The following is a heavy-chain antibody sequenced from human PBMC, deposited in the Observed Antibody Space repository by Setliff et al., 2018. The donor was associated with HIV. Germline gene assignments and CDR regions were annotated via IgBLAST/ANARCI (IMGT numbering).Heavy chain of an antibody. J-gene: IGHJ6*03. CDR2: FYTDGST. Sequence: PSETLSLTCTVSGVSITSGSFYWTWIRQPAGKGLEWIGHFYTDGSTNYNPSLKSRVTISGDTPKNQFSLKLDSVIAADTAVYYCARGWAGGSYWDYFYYMDVWGKGTTVTVSS. D-gene: IGHD1-26*01. CDR1: GVSITSGSFY. CDR3: ARGWAGGSYWDYFYYMDV. V-gene: IGHV4-61*09.